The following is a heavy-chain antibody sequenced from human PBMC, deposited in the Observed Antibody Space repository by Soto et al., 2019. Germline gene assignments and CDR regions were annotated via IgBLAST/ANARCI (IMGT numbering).Heavy chain of an antibody. D-gene: IGHD4-17*01. CDR2: IYHSGST. CDR1: SGSISSSNW. V-gene: IGHV4-4*02. Sequence: QVQLQESGPGLVKPSGTLSLTCAVSSGSISSSNWWSWVRQPPGKGLEWIGEIYHSGSTNYNPSLKSRVTISVDKSKNQFSLKLSSVTAADTAVYYCARAGGEYGDYVPPYWYFDLWGRGTLVTVSS. J-gene: IGHJ2*01. CDR3: ARAGGEYGDYVPPYWYFDL.